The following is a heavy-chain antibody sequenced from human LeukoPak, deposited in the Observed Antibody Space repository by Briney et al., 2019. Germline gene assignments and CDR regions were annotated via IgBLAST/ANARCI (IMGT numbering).Heavy chain of an antibody. CDR2: INPGAGTT. Sequence: ASVKVSCKTSGYTFTKYYLHWVRQAPGQGLEWMGIINPGAGTTTYAQHFQGRVTMTRDRSTSTVYMELSSLRSDDAAVYYCARGTGEGYTYGRYYFDYWGQGTLVTVSS. J-gene: IGHJ4*02. CDR1: GYTFTKYY. CDR3: ARGTGEGYTYGRYYFDY. V-gene: IGHV1-46*01. D-gene: IGHD5-18*01.